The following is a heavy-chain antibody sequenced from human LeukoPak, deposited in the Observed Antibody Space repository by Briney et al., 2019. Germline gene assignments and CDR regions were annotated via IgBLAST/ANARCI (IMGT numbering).Heavy chain of an antibody. J-gene: IGHJ4*02. V-gene: IGHV3-30*18. CDR3: AKAYYDILTGLIDY. CDR2: ISYDGSNK. D-gene: IGHD3-9*01. CDR1: GFTFDEYA. Sequence: GGSLRLSCVASGFTFDEYAMHWVRQAPGKGLEWVAVISYDGSNKYYADSVKGRFTISRDNSKNTLYLQMNSLRAEDTAVYSCAKAYYDILTGLIDYWGQGTLVTVSS.